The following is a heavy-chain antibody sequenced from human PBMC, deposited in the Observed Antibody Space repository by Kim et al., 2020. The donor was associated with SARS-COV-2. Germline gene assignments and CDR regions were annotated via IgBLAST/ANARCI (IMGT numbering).Heavy chain of an antibody. J-gene: IGHJ3*02. Sequence: GESLKISCKGSGYSFTSYWIGWVRQMPGKGLEWMGIIYPGDSDTRYSPSFQGQVTISADKSISTAYLQWSSLKASDTAMYYCAISNYYGSGSLDAFDIWGQGTMVTVSS. D-gene: IGHD3-10*01. V-gene: IGHV5-51*01. CDR1: GYSFTSYW. CDR2: IYPGDSDT. CDR3: AISNYYGSGSLDAFDI.